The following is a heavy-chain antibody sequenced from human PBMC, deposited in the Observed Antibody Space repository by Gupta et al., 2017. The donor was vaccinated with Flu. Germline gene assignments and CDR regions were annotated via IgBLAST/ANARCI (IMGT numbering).Heavy chain of an antibody. CDR3: AGRFNGTSVAD. J-gene: IGHJ4*02. D-gene: IGHD1-26*01. V-gene: IGHV3-7*04. Sequence: RFSISRDNAKNTLYLQMTSLRAEDTALYYCAGRFNGTSVADWGQGTQVTVSS.